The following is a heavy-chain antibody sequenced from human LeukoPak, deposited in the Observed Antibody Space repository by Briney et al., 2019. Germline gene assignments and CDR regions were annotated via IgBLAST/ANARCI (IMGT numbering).Heavy chain of an antibody. CDR2: ISSSSSTI. CDR1: GFTFSSYS. V-gene: IGHV3-48*02. D-gene: IGHD4-17*01. CDR3: ARSSSTTVTTGPYGMDV. J-gene: IGHJ6*02. Sequence: GGSLRLSCAASGFTFSSYSMNWVRQAPGKGLEWVSYISSSSSTIYYADSVKGRFTISRDNAKNSLYLQMNSLRDEDTAVYYCARSSSTTVTTGPYGMDVWGQGTTVTVSS.